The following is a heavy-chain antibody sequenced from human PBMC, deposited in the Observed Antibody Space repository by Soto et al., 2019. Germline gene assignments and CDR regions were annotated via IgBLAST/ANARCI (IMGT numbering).Heavy chain of an antibody. CDR3: ARDSTGGSYYDYGMDV. CDR1: GFTFSNYG. J-gene: IGHJ6*02. Sequence: QVQLVQSGGGVVQPGRSLRLSCAASGFTFSNYGMHWVRQAPGKGLEWVAVIWFDGSKKYYADSVKGRFTIARDNSKNTVXXXXXXXRAEDTAEYYCARDSTGGSYYDYGMDVWGHGTTVTVSS. V-gene: IGHV3-33*01. CDR2: IWFDGSKK. D-gene: IGHD7-27*01.